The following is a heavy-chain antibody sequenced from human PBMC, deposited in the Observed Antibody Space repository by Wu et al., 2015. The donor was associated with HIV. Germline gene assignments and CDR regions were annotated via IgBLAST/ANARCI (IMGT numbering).Heavy chain of an antibody. Sequence: QVQLVQSGAEMKKPGASVNISCKASGYTFTAYYIHWVRQAPGQGLEWMGLINPGIGSTYYAEKFQGRVTMTRDTSTSTVNLQLGTLTSEDTAVYYCNRGMQGWVNDAFDIWGQGTVVTVSS. CDR1: GYTFTAYY. CDR2: INPGIGST. D-gene: IGHD2-21*01. J-gene: IGHJ3*02. V-gene: IGHV1-46*03. CDR3: NRGMQGWVNDAFDI.